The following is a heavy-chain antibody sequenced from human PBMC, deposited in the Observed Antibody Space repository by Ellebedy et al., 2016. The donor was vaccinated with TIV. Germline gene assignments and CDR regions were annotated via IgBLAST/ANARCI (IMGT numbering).Heavy chain of an antibody. CDR2: VYPGDSDP. D-gene: IGHD1-7*01. CDR3: ARTALTGTTVRWFAP. J-gene: IGHJ5*02. Sequence: GESLKISCKGSGYSFTSYWIGWVRQMPGKGLEWMGIVYPGDSDPRYSPSFQGQVTISADKSISTAYLQWSSLKASDTAMYYCARTALTGTTVRWFAPWGQGTLVTVSS. V-gene: IGHV5-51*01. CDR1: GYSFTSYW.